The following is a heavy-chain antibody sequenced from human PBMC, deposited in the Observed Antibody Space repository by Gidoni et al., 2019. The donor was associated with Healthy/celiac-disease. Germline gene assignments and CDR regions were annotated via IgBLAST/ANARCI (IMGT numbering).Heavy chain of an antibody. D-gene: IGHD3-22*01. CDR2: ISGSGGST. Sequence: EVQLLESGGGLVQPGGSLILSCAAYGFTFSSYAMSWARQAPVKGLELVSAISGSGGSTYDADSVKGRFTISRDNSKNTLYLQMNSLRAEDTAVYYCAKEYYDSSGYSYYYYYYGMDVWGQGTTVTVSS. CDR1: GFTFSSYA. V-gene: IGHV3-23*01. CDR3: AKEYYDSSGYSYYYYYYGMDV. J-gene: IGHJ6*02.